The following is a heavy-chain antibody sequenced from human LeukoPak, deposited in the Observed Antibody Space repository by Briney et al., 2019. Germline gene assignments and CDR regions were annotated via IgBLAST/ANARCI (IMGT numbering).Heavy chain of an antibody. D-gene: IGHD3-10*01. V-gene: IGHV4-59*01. CDR3: ASRSGRNYYGMDV. Sequence: KPSETLSLTCTVSGGSISSYYRNWIRQPPGKALEWLGYAYYSGSTNYNPSLKTRLTISVDTSKAQSSLTLSSVTAADTAIYYCASRSGRNYYGMDVWGQGTTVIVSS. CDR2: AYYSGST. J-gene: IGHJ6*02. CDR1: GGSISSYY.